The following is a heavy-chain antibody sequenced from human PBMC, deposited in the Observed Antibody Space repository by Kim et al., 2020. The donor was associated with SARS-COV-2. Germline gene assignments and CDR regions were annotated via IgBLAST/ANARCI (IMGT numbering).Heavy chain of an antibody. Sequence: DSVTCRFTISRDNAKNSLYLQMNSLRPDDTALYYCAKDWGYGSGTYFPSWGQGTLVTVSS. CDR3: AKDWGYGSGTYFPS. D-gene: IGHD3-10*01. J-gene: IGHJ5*02. V-gene: IGHV3-9*01.